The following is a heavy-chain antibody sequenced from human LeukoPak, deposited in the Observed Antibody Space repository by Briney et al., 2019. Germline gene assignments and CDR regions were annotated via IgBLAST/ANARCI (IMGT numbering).Heavy chain of an antibody. D-gene: IGHD6-25*01. V-gene: IGHV3-72*01. CDR1: GFTSSDHY. Sequence: GGSQRLSCVVSGFTSSDHYIDWARQAPGKGLEWVGRIRNKVNSYTTEYAASVKGRFTISRDDSKNSVWLQMNSLKTEDSAVYYCATSNSNGLSLFDYWGQGTLVTVSS. CDR3: ATSNSNGLSLFDY. CDR2: IRNKVNSYTT. J-gene: IGHJ4*02.